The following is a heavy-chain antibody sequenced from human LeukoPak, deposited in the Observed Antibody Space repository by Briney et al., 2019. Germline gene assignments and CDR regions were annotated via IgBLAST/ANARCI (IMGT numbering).Heavy chain of an antibody. J-gene: IGHJ4*02. CDR2: ISSSGILI. V-gene: IGHV3-48*03. D-gene: IGHD6-19*01. CDR3: AKVSGSGWHFDH. CDR1: GFTFSNYE. Sequence: GGSLRLSCATSGFTFSNYEMNWVRQAPGKGLEWVSFISSSGILIYYADSVKGRFTISRDNGKNSLFLQMDSLRVEDTAVYYCAKVSGSGWHFDHWGQGTLVTVSS.